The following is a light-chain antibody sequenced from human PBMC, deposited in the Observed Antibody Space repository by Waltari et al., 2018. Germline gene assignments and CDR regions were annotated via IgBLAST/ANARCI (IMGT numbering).Light chain of an antibody. J-gene: IGLJ1*01. CDR2: DGT. CDR1: SSDVGGYNY. CDR3: DSYTSSVTRI. Sequence: QSALTQPASVSGSPGQSITISCTGTSSDVGGYNYFPWFHQYPGKAPKLLIFDGTNRSAGVSNRFSGSKSGNTAALTISGLQAEDEADYYCDSYTSSVTRIFGTGTKVTVL. V-gene: IGLV2-14*03.